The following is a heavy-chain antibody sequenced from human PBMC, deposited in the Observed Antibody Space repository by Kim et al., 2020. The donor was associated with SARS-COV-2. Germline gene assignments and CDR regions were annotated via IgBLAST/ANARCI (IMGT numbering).Heavy chain of an antibody. CDR3: ARVTFISVVDKGEYAMDV. V-gene: IGHV1-69*13. CDR2: TIPIFDTA. Sequence: SVKVSCKASGGTFSNHGISWVRQAPGQGLEWMGGTIPIFDTANYAQKFQGRVTITADESTSTAYMELSSLRSEDTAVYYCARVTFISVVDKGEYAMDVWGQGTTVTVSS. J-gene: IGHJ6*02. CDR1: GGTFSNHG. D-gene: IGHD3-16*01.